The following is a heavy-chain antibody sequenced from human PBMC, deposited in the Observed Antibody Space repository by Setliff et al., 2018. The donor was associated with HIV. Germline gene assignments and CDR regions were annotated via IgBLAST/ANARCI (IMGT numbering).Heavy chain of an antibody. CDR1: SKSFSNSY. CDR3: ARGRDDAWELSDR. J-gene: IGHJ4*02. V-gene: IGHV4-34*01. D-gene: IGHD1-26*01. Sequence: PSETLSLTCAVYSKSFSNSYWTWIRQPPGKGLEWIGEVNHIGGTHYNPSLKSRVPMSVDTSKSQFSLNLTSVTAADTAVYYCARGRDDAWELSDRWGQGTLVTVSS. CDR2: VNHIGGT.